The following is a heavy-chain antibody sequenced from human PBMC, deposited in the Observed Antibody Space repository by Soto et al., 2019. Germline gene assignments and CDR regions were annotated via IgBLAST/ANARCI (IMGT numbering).Heavy chain of an antibody. Sequence: QVQLVESGGGVVQPGRSLRLSYAASGFTFSSYGMHWVRQAPGKGLEWVAVISYDGSNKYYADSVKGRFTISRDNSKNTLYLQMNSLRAEDTAVYYCAKDAGAGYSSGWYAYWGQGTLVTVSS. J-gene: IGHJ4*02. V-gene: IGHV3-30*18. CDR2: ISYDGSNK. CDR1: GFTFSSYG. D-gene: IGHD6-19*01. CDR3: AKDAGAGYSSGWYAY.